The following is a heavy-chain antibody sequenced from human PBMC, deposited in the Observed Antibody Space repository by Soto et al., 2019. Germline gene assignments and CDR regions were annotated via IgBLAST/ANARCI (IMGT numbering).Heavy chain of an antibody. J-gene: IGHJ6*02. V-gene: IGHV1-8*01. CDR3: ARSWNDRVYYYYYGMDV. CDR1: GYTFTSYD. CDR2: MNPNSGNT. Sequence: GASVKVSCKASGYTFTSYDINWVRQATGQGLEWMGWMNPNSGNTGYAQKFQGRVTMTRNTSISTAYMGLSSLRSEDTAVYYCARSWNDRVYYYYYGMDVWGQGTTVTVSS. D-gene: IGHD1-1*01.